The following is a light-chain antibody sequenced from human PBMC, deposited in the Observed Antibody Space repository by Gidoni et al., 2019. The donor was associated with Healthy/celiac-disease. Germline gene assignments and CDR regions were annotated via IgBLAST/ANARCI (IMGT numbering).Light chain of an antibody. Sequence: SSELTQDPAVSVALGHTVRITCQGDSLRSYYASWYQQQPGQAPVLVMYGKNNRPSGIPDRFSGSSSGNTASLTITGAQAEDEADYYCNSRDSSGNHLVFGGGTKLTVL. CDR2: GKN. CDR3: NSRDSSGNHLV. V-gene: IGLV3-19*01. J-gene: IGLJ2*01. CDR1: SLRSYY.